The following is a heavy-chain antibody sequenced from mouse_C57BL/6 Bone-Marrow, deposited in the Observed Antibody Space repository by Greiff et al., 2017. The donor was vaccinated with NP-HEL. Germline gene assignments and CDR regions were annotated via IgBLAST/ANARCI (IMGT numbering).Heavy chain of an antibody. V-gene: IGHV2-9-1*01. Sequence: QVQLQQSGPGLVAPSQSLSITCTVSGFSLTSYAISWVRQPPGKGLEWLGVIWPGGGTNYNSALKSRLSIRTENSKCQAFLKMNSLQTDDTARFYCAGSHYDYDGYCFDYWGQGTTLTVSS. CDR1: GFSLTSYA. CDR2: IWPGGGT. CDR3: AGSHYDYDGYCFDY. J-gene: IGHJ2*01. D-gene: IGHD2-4*01.